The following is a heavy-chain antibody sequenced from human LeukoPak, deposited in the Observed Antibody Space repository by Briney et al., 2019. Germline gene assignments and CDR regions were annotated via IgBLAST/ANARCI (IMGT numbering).Heavy chain of an antibody. CDR2: INHSGST. J-gene: IGHJ4*02. D-gene: IGHD6-19*01. V-gene: IGHV4-34*01. CDR3: ARGRSSRSIAVARKTGCFDY. CDR1: GFTFSSYA. Sequence: GSLRLSCAASGFTFSSYAMSWIRQPPGKGLEWIGEINHSGSTNYNPSLKSRVTISVDTSKNQFSLKLSSVTAADTAVYYCARGRSSRSIAVARKTGCFDYWGQGTLVTVSS.